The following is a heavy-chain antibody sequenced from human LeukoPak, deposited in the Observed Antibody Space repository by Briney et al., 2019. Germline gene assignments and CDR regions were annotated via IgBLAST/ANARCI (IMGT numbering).Heavy chain of an antibody. CDR3: AKEGPGWYVDY. V-gene: IGHV3-30*18. CDR2: ISFDGSNK. CDR1: GFTFCGYG. D-gene: IGHD6-19*01. Sequence: GGSLRLSCAAPGFTFCGYGLHWVRQAPGKGLGWVAVISFDGSNKYYADSVKGRFTIYRDNSKNTLYLKMNSLNAEDTAVYYCAKEGPGWYVDYWGQGTLVTVSS. J-gene: IGHJ4*02.